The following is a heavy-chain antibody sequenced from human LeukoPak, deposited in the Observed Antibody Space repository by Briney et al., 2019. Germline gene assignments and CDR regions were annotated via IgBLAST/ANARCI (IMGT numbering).Heavy chain of an antibody. Sequence: ASVTVSCKASGYTFTGYYMHWVRQAPGQGLEGMGWINPNSGGTNYAQKFEGRVTMTRDTSISTAYMELSRLRSDDTAVYYCARLRDYGDYGVDYWAREPWSPSPQ. D-gene: IGHD4-17*01. CDR2: INPNSGGT. J-gene: IGHJ4*02. CDR1: GYTFTGYY. V-gene: IGHV1-2*02. CDR3: ARLRDYGDYGVDY.